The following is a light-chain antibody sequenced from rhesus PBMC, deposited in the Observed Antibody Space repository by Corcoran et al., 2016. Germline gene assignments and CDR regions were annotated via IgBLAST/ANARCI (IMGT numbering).Light chain of an antibody. V-gene: IGKV3-24*04. CDR1: QSVGSY. CDR3: QQSSNLWT. Sequence: ETVVTQSPATLSLSPGERATLSCRASQSVGSYLAWYQQKPGQAPRHLIDGASSRAKCIPDRFSGRGSGTDVTLTISSLEPEDVGVYYCQQSSNLWTFGQGTKVEIK. CDR2: GAS. J-gene: IGKJ1*01.